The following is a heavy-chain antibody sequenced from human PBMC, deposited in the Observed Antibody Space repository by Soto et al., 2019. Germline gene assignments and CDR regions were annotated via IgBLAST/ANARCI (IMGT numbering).Heavy chain of an antibody. V-gene: IGHV3-30*18. CDR3: AKDRGFSSHRYSSGWHDY. CDR2: ISYDGSNK. CDR1: GFTFSSYG. D-gene: IGHD6-19*01. J-gene: IGHJ4*02. Sequence: GGSLRLSCAASGFTFSSYGMHWVRQAPGKGLEWVAVISYDGSNKYYADSVKGRFTISRDNSKNTLYLQMNSLRAEDTAVYYCAKDRGFSSHRYSSGWHDYWGQGTLVTVSS.